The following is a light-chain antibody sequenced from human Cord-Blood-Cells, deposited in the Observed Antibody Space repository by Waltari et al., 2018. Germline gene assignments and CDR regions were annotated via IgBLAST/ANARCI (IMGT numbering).Light chain of an antibody. J-gene: IGKJ2*01. Sequence: EIVLTHSPAPLSLSPGERATLSCRASQSVSSYLAWYQQKPGQAPRLLIYDASNRATGIPARFSGSGSGTDFTLTISSLEPEDFAVYYCQQRSNWPMYTFGQGTKLEIK. CDR1: QSVSSY. CDR3: QQRSNWPMYT. CDR2: DAS. V-gene: IGKV3-11*01.